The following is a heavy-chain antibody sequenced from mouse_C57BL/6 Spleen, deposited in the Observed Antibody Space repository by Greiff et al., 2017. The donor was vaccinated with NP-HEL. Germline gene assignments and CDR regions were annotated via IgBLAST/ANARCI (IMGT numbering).Heavy chain of an antibody. J-gene: IGHJ3*01. Sequence: QVHVKQSGAELARPGASVKLSCKASGYTFTSYGISWVKQRTGQGLEWIGEIYPRSGNTYYNEKFKGKATLTADKSSSTAYMELRSLTSEDSAVYFCARSGDYDGVSYWGQGTLVTVSA. D-gene: IGHD2-4*01. CDR1: GYTFTSYG. CDR3: ARSGDYDGVSY. CDR2: IYPRSGNT. V-gene: IGHV1-81*01.